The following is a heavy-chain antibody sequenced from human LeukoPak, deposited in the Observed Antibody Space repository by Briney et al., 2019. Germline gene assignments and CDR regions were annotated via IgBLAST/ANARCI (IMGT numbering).Heavy chain of an antibody. CDR1: GGSISSSSYY. CDR3: ARVTIVGATTFDP. Sequence: SETLSLTCTVCGGSISSSSYYWGWIRQPPGKGLEWIGYIYYSGSTNYNPSLKSRVTISVDTSKNQFSLKLSSVTAADTAVYYCARVTIVGATTFDPWGQGTLVTVSS. CDR2: IYYSGST. D-gene: IGHD1-26*01. V-gene: IGHV4-61*05. J-gene: IGHJ5*02.